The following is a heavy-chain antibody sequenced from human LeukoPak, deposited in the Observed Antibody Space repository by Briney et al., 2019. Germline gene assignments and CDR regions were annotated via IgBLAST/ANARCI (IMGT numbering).Heavy chain of an antibody. V-gene: IGHV4-59*01. J-gene: IGHJ6*03. CDR3: ARVITYYDILTGSQYYYMDV. CDR1: GGSISSYY. CDR2: IYYSGST. Sequence: SETLSLTCTVSGGSISSYYWSWIRQPPGKGLEWIGYIYYSGSTNYNPSLKSRVTISVDTSKNQFSLKLSSVTAADTAVYYCARVITYYDILTGSQYYYMDVWGKGTTVTISS. D-gene: IGHD3-9*01.